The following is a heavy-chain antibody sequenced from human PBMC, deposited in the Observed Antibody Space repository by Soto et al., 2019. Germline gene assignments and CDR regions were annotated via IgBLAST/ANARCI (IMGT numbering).Heavy chain of an antibody. Sequence: SDTLSLTCTVSGGSISSIIYYWGWIRQPPGKGLEWIGSIYYSGSTYYNPSLKSRVTISVDTSKNQFSLKLSSVTAADTAVYYCARHDGICSGGSCYSEWSDPWGQGTLVTVSS. CDR2: IYYSGST. V-gene: IGHV4-39*01. CDR1: GGSISSIIYY. J-gene: IGHJ5*02. CDR3: ARHDGICSGGSCYSEWSDP. D-gene: IGHD2-15*01.